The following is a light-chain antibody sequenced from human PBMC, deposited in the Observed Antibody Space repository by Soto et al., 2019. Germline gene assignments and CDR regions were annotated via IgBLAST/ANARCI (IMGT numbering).Light chain of an antibody. V-gene: IGKV3-11*01. J-gene: IGKJ3*01. CDR3: QQRSNWPPWA. CDR2: DAS. Sequence: EIVLTQSPATLSFSRGERASLSCRARQSVSSYLAWYQQKPGQAPRLLIYDASNRATGIPARFSGSGSGTDCTLTISSLEPEDFAVYYCQQRSNWPPWAVVPRTKVDIK. CDR1: QSVSSY.